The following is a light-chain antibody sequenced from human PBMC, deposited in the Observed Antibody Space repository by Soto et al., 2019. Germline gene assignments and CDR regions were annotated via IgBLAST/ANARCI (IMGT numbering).Light chain of an antibody. CDR2: DVH. CDR1: SGDVGHSDS. J-gene: IGLJ3*02. V-gene: IGLV2-14*03. CDR3: SSFTSLSTWV. Sequence: QSALTQPASVSGSPGQSITISCTGTSGDVGHSDSVSWYQQHPGRAPKLLIFDVHNRPSGVSNRFSGSKSGNTASLTVSGRQAEDEAHYYCSSFTSLSTWVFGGGTKLTVL.